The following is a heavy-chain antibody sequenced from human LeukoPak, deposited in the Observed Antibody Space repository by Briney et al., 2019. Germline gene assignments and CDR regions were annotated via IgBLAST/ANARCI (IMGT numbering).Heavy chain of an antibody. D-gene: IGHD2-15*01. J-gene: IGHJ4*02. Sequence: SQTLSLICTVSCGSISSGGYYWSWIRQHPGKGLEWVGYIYNSGSAYYNPSLQSQVTISLDTSKNQFSLKLSSVTAADTGVYYCARGECSGGSCYSFDYWGQGTLGTVSS. CDR1: CGSISSGGYY. CDR2: IYNSGSA. V-gene: IGHV4-31*01. CDR3: ARGECSGGSCYSFDY.